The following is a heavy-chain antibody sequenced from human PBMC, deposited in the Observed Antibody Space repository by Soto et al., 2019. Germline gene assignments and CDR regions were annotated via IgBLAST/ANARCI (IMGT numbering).Heavy chain of an antibody. Sequence: AGGSLRLSCAASGFTFSNAWMNWVRQAPGKGLEWVGRIKSKTDGGTTDYAAPVKGRFAISRDDSKNTLYLQMNSLKTEDTAVYYCTTDITINDYYYGMDVWGQGTTVTVSS. CDR3: TTDITINDYYYGMDV. CDR2: IKSKTDGGTT. D-gene: IGHD3-3*01. J-gene: IGHJ6*02. V-gene: IGHV3-15*07. CDR1: GFTFSNAW.